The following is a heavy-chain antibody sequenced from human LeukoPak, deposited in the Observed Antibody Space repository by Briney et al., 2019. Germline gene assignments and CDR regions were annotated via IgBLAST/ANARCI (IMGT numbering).Heavy chain of an antibody. Sequence: SETLSLTCAVYGGSFSGYYWSWIRQPPGKGLEWIGSIYYSGSTYYNPSLKSRVTISVDTSKNQFSLKLSSVTAADTAVYYCARGRRNWYSSSPPRYWGQGTLVTVSS. J-gene: IGHJ4*02. CDR3: ARGRRNWYSSSPPRY. CDR1: GGSFSGYY. D-gene: IGHD6-6*01. V-gene: IGHV4-34*01. CDR2: IYYSGST.